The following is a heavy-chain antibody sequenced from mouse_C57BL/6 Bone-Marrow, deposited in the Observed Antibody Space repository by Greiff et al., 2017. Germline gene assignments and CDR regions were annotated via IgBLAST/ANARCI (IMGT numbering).Heavy chain of an antibody. D-gene: IGHD6-1*01. CDR2: IYPSDSET. V-gene: IGHV1-61*01. CDR3: ARGPLEGFAY. Sequence: QVQLQQPGAELVRPGSSVKLSCKASGYTFTSYWMDWVKQRPGQGLEWIGNIYPSDSETHYNQKFKDKATLTVDKSSSTAYMQLSSLTSEDSAVYYCARGPLEGFAYWGQGTLVTVSA. J-gene: IGHJ3*01. CDR1: GYTFTSYW.